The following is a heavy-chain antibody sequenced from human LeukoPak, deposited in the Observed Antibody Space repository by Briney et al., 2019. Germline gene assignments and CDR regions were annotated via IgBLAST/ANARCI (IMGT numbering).Heavy chain of an antibody. CDR1: GFTFSSYA. J-gene: IGHJ4*02. V-gene: IGHV3-30-3*01. CDR2: ISYDGSNK. CDR3: AKGDHVVVITPYYFDY. Sequence: GGSLRLSCAASGFTFSSYAMHWVRQAPGKGLEWVAVISYDGSNKYYADSVKGRFTISRDNSKNTLYLQMNSLRAEDTAVYYCAKGDHVVVITPYYFDYWGQGTLVTVSS. D-gene: IGHD3-22*01.